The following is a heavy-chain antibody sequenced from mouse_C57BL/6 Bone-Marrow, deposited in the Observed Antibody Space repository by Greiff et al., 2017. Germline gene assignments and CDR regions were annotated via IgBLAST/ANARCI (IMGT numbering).Heavy chain of an antibody. J-gene: IGHJ4*01. D-gene: IGHD3-2*02. V-gene: IGHV5-4*01. CDR2: ISDGGSYD. Sequence: EVQLVESGGGLVKPGGSLKLSCAASGFTFSSYAMSWVRQTPAKRLELVATISDGGSYDYYPDNVQGRFTISRDNAKTNLYLQMSHLKSEDTAMYYCARDQADGYAMDYWGQGTSVTVSS. CDR3: ARDQADGYAMDY. CDR1: GFTFSSYA.